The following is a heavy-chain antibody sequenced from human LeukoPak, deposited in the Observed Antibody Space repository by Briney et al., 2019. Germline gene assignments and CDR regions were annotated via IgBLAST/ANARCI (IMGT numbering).Heavy chain of an antibody. V-gene: IGHV3-43D*04. D-gene: IGHD1-14*01. J-gene: IGHJ4*02. Sequence: GESLKISCAASGFTFDDYAMHWVRQAPGKGLEWVSLISWDGGSTYYADSVKGRFTISRDNSKNSLYLQMNSLRAEDTALYYCAKDSGTIMGYYFDYWGQGTLVTVSS. CDR2: ISWDGGST. CDR3: AKDSGTIMGYYFDY. CDR1: GFTFDDYA.